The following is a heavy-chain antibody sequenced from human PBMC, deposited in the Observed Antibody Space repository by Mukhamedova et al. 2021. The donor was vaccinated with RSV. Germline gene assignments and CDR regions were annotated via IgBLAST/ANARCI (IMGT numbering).Heavy chain of an antibody. J-gene: IGHJ4*02. V-gene: IGHV3-48*03. Sequence: GLEWVSYIGSSGSAIYYADSVNGRFTISRNNAKNSVYLQMNSLRAEDTAVYCCARGDQGDDILTGNYDYWGQGTLVTVSS. D-gene: IGHD3-9*01. CDR3: ARGDQGDDILTGNYDY. CDR2: IGSSGSAI.